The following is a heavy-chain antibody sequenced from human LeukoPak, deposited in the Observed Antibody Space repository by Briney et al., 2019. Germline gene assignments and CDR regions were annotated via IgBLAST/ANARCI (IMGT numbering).Heavy chain of an antibody. V-gene: IGHV3-30-3*01. D-gene: IGHD6-13*01. J-gene: IGHJ3*02. CDR2: ISYGGSNK. Sequence: PGRSLRLSCAASGFTFSSYAMHWVRQAPGKGLEWVAVISYGGSNKYYADSVKGRFTISRDNSKNTLYLQMNSLRAEDTAVYYCARDGEQLVPLTLEDAFDIWGQGTMVTVSS. CDR3: ARDGEQLVPLTLEDAFDI. CDR1: GFTFSSYA.